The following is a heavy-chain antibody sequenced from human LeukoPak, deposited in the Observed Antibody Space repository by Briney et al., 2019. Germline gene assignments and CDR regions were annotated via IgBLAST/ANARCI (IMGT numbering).Heavy chain of an antibody. J-gene: IGHJ4*02. CDR2: ICGSGGST. CDR1: GFTFSSYA. CDR3: AKDPSSIAARRGRYFDY. D-gene: IGHD6-6*01. V-gene: IGHV3-23*01. Sequence: GGSLRLSCAASGFTFSSYAMSWVRQAPGKGLEWVSAICGSGGSTYYADSVKGRFTISRDNSKNTLYLQMNSLRAEDTAVYYCAKDPSSIAARRGRYFDYWGQGTLVTVSS.